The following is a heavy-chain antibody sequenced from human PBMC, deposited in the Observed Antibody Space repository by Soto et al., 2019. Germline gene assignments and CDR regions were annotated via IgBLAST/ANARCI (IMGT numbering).Heavy chain of an antibody. CDR2: ISYDGNNK. J-gene: IGHJ4*02. D-gene: IGHD1-7*01. Sequence: PGGSLRLSCAASGFTYSTYTMHWVRQAPGKGLEWVAVISYDGNNKFYADSVKGRFTISRDSTKKTLYLQMNSLRPDDTAMYYCARDGVSSSEYTCNYRTHFAYSAQGALVTVSS. CDR3: ARDGVSSSEYTCNYRTHFAY. CDR1: GFTYSTYT. V-gene: IGHV3-30-3*01.